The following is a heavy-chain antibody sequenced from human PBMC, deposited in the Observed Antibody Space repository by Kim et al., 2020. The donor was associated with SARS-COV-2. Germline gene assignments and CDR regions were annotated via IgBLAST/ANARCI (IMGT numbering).Heavy chain of an antibody. CDR3: ARANAYYDSSGFYFFDGMDV. Sequence: SETLSLTCTVSGGSISSGGYYWSWIRQHPGKGLEWIGYIYYSGSASYNPSLKSGVTISVDTSKNQFSLKLSSVTAADTAVYYCARANAYYDSSGFYFFDGMDVWGGETTVTASS. CDR2: IYYSGSA. V-gene: IGHV4-31*03. D-gene: IGHD3-22*01. J-gene: IGHJ6*04. CDR1: GGSISSGGYY.